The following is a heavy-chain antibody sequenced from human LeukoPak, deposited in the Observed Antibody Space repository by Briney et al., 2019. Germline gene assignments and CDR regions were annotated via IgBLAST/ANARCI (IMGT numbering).Heavy chain of an antibody. CDR2: MSHDGSNK. J-gene: IGHJ4*02. D-gene: IGHD6-19*01. CDR3: AKLDSSGWSRPFDY. V-gene: IGHV3-30*18. Sequence: PGRSLRVSCAASGFTFSSYAMHWVRQAPGKRLEWVAVMSHDGSNKYYGESVKGRFTISRDNSKNTLYLQMNSLRAEDTAVYYCAKLDSSGWSRPFDYWGQGTLVTVSS. CDR1: GFTFSSYA.